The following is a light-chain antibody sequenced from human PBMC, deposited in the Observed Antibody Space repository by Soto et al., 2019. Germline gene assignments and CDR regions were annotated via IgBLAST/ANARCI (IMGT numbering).Light chain of an antibody. V-gene: IGLV2-23*01. CDR1: RSDVGSFTF. Sequence: QSALTQPASVSGSPGQSINISCTGSRSDVGSFTFVSWYQLHPGKAPQVIIYEATKRPSGVSNRFSGSKSGNMASLTISGLQAEDEADYYCCSYAGSSTLLFGGGTKVTVL. CDR2: EAT. CDR3: CSYAGSSTLL. J-gene: IGLJ2*01.